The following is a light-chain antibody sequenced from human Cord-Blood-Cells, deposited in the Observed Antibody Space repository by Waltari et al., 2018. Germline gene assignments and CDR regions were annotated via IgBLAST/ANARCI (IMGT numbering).Light chain of an antibody. CDR1: KLGDKY. J-gene: IGLJ2*01. Sequence: SYELTQPPSVSVSPGQTASITCSGDKLGDKYACWYQKKPGQAPVLVIYQDSKRPSGIPARFSGSNSGNTATLTISGTQAMDEADYYCQAWDSSTADVVFGGGTKLTVL. CDR3: QAWDSSTADVV. CDR2: QDS. V-gene: IGLV3-1*01.